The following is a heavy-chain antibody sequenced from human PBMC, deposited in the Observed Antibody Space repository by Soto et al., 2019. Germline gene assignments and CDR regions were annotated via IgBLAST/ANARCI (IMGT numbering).Heavy chain of an antibody. Sequence: QVQLQESGPGLVKPSQALSLSCTVSCCSITSGGYYWSWIRQHPGKGLEWIGYIYYSGFTYYHPSLKGRVTISVDTSKNPSSLKLSPVTAADTAVYYCARSVFPWGPGTLATVSS. J-gene: IGHJ5*02. CDR1: CCSITSGGYY. V-gene: IGHV4-31*03. CDR2: IYYSGFT. CDR3: ARSVFP.